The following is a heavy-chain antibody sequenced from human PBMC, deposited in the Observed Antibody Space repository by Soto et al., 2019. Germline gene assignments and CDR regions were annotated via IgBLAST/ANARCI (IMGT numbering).Heavy chain of an antibody. V-gene: IGHV1-69*06. J-gene: IGHJ4*02. D-gene: IGHD3-3*01. CDR2: IIPIFGTA. CDR3: ARGYYDFWSGPRV. CDR1: GGTFSSYA. Sequence: ASVKVSCKASGGTFSSYAIGWLRQSPGQGLEWMGGIIPIFGTANYAQKFQGRVTITADKSTSTAYMELSSLRSEDTAVYYCARGYYDFWSGPRVWGQGTLVTVSS.